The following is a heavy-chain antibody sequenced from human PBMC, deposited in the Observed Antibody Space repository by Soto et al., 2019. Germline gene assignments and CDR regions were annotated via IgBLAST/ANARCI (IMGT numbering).Heavy chain of an antibody. CDR1: GGAFSGYY. Sequence: SGTLSLTCAVYGGAFSGYYWSWIRQPPGKGLEWIGEINHSGSTNYNPSLKSRVTISVDTSKNQFSLKLSSVTAADTAVYYCARPRNYYDSSGYHPFDYWGQGTLVTVSS. D-gene: IGHD3-22*01. CDR3: ARPRNYYDSSGYHPFDY. CDR2: INHSGST. V-gene: IGHV4-34*01. J-gene: IGHJ4*02.